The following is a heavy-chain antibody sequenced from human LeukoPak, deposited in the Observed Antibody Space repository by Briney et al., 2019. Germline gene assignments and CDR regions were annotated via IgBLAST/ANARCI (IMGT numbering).Heavy chain of an antibody. CDR3: AREWDYGDAFDY. D-gene: IGHD4-17*01. CDR1: GFTFSSYW. J-gene: IGHJ4*02. V-gene: IGHV3-74*01. Sequence: GGSLRLSCAASGFTFSSYWMHWVRQAPGKGLVWVSRINTDGSSTSYADSVKGRFTISRYNAKNTLLLQMNSLRAEDTAVYYCAREWDYGDAFDYWGQGTLVTVSS. CDR2: INTDGSST.